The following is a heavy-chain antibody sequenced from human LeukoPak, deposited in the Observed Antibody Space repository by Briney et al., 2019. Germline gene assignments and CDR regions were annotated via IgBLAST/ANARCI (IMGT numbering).Heavy chain of an antibody. J-gene: IGHJ6*04. CDR1: GFTFSSYG. V-gene: IGHV3-30*18. Sequence: PGGSLRLSCAASGFTFSSYGMHWVRQAPGKGPEWVAVISYDGSNKYYADSVKGRFTISRDNSKNTLYLQMNSLRAEDTAVYYCAKGADYYYYGMDVWGKGTTVTVSS. CDR2: ISYDGSNK. CDR3: AKGADYYYYGMDV.